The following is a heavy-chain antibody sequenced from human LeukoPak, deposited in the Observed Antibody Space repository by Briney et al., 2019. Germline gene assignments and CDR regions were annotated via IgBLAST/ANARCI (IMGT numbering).Heavy chain of an antibody. CDR1: GYTFIGHG. D-gene: IGHD3-3*01. Sequence: ASVKVSCTASGYTFIGHGITWVRQAPGQGLEWMGWISTYSGNTHYAQKFQGRVTLTKDTSTTTAYLELRSLRSDDTAVYYCARDLAVLGVVRTSYMDVWGQGTPVTVSS. CDR3: ARDLAVLGVVRTSYMDV. J-gene: IGHJ6*03. CDR2: ISTYSGNT. V-gene: IGHV1-18*01.